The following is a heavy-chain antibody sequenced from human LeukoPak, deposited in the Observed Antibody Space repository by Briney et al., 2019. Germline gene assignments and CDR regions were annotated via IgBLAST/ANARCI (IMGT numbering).Heavy chain of an antibody. CDR1: GFTFSGSA. V-gene: IGHV3-23*01. Sequence: GGSLRLSCSVSGFTFSGSAMTWVRQAPGKGLEWVSSISRNSVATYYADSVKGRFTISRDNSKNTLFLQMTSLKGEDTAVYYCAKHREFSSDWFKSWGQGTLVTVS. CDR3: AKHREFSSDWFKS. J-gene: IGHJ5*01. D-gene: IGHD6-6*01. CDR2: ISRNSVAT.